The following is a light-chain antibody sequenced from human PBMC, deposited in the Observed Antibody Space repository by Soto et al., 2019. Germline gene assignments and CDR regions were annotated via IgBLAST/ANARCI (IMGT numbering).Light chain of an antibody. CDR1: QSVSSSY. CDR3: PQYGKSPWT. V-gene: IGKV3-20*01. J-gene: IGKJ1*01. Sequence: VMTQSPATLCVNKGERATLSCRSSQSVSSSYLAWYQQKPGQTPRLLIHGVSSRATGIPDRFSGSGSGTAFTLTISRLEPEDFAVYYCPQYGKSPWTFGQGTKVDIK. CDR2: GVS.